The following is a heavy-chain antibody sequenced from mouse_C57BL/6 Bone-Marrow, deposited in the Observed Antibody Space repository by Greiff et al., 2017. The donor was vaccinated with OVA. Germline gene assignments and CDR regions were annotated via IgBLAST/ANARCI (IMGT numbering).Heavy chain of an antibody. CDR2: ISSGGSYT. CDR3: ARHTPQLDY. Sequence: DVKLVESGGDLVKPGGSLKLSCAASGFTFSSYGMSWVRQTPDKRLEWVATISSGGSYTYYPDSVKGRFTISRDNAKNTLYLQMSSLKSEDTAMYYCARHTPQLDYWGQGTSVTVSS. V-gene: IGHV5-6*02. CDR1: GFTFSSYG. D-gene: IGHD6-1*01. J-gene: IGHJ4*01.